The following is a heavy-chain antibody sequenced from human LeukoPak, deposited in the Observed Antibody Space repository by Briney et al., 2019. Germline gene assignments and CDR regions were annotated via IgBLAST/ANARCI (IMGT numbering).Heavy chain of an antibody. CDR1: GFTFSSYG. J-gene: IGHJ4*02. CDR3: ARDRLPYCGGDCLTDY. CDR2: IWCDGSNK. D-gene: IGHD2-21*02. Sequence: GGSLRLSCAASGFTFSSYGMHWVRQAPGKGLEWVAVIWCDGSNKYYADSVKGRFTISRDNSKNTLYLQMNSLRAEDTAVYYCARDRLPYCGGDCLTDYWGQGTLVTVSS. V-gene: IGHV3-33*01.